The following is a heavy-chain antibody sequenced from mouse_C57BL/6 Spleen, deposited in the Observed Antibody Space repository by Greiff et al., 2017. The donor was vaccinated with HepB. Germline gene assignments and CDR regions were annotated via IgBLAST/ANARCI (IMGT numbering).Heavy chain of an antibody. CDR3: ARPMGNYGAMDY. J-gene: IGHJ4*01. CDR1: GFSLTSYG. CDR2: IWSGGST. Sequence: VKLMESGPGLVQPSQSLSITCTVSGFSLTSYGVHWVSQSPGKGLEWLGVIWSGGSTDYNAAFISRLSISKDNSKSQVFFKMNSLQADDTAIYYCARPMGNYGAMDYWGQGTTVTVSS. V-gene: IGHV2-2*01. D-gene: IGHD2-1*01.